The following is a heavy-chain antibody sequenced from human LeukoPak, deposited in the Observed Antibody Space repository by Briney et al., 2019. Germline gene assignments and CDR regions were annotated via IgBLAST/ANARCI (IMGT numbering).Heavy chain of an antibody. CDR2: IYYSGST. CDR3: ARGIAAAGTPPDFDY. D-gene: IGHD6-13*01. V-gene: IGHV4-59*08. Sequence: SETLSLTCTVSGGSISSYYWSWIRQPPGKGLGWIGYIYYSGSTNYNPSLKSRATISVDTSKNQFSLKLSSVTAADTAVYYCARGIAAAGTPPDFDYWGQGTLVTVSS. J-gene: IGHJ4*02. CDR1: GGSISSYY.